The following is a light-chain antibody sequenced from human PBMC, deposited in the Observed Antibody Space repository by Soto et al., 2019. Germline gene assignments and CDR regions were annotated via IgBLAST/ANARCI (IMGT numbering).Light chain of an antibody. CDR3: ISYTGSSTPYV. J-gene: IGLJ1*01. CDR2: DVS. Sequence: QSALTQPASVSGSPGQSITISCTGTSSDVGGYNYVSWYQQYPGKAPKLMIHDVSNRPSGVSNRFSGSKSGNTASLTISGLQAEDEADYFCISYTGSSTPYVFGTGTKVTVL. V-gene: IGLV2-14*01. CDR1: SSDVGGYNY.